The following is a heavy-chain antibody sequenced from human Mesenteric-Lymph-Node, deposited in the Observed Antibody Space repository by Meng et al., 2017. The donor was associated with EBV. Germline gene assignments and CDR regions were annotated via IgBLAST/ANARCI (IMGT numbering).Heavy chain of an antibody. Sequence: VQVVGSGGGLVQPGGSLRLSCAVSGFTFSSDAMSWVRQAPGKGLEWVSSISGNGVSKYYADSVKGRFTISRDNSKNTLYLEMNSLRAEDTAVYYCAKGGLAYNDNWGQGTLVTVSS. CDR3: AKGGLAYNDN. V-gene: IGHV3-23*04. D-gene: IGHD2-21*01. CDR1: GFTFSSDA. CDR2: ISGNGVSK. J-gene: IGHJ4*02.